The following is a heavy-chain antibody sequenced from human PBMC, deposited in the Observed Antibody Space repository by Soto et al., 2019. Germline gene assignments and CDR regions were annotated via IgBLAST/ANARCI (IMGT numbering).Heavy chain of an antibody. CDR2: TYYRSKWYN. J-gene: IGHJ4*02. CDR1: GDSVSSNSAA. CDR3: ARDKGSIVGATMFDY. Sequence: HXQTLSLTCAISGDSVSSNSAAWNWIRQSPSRGLEWLGRTYYRSKWYNDYAVSVKSRITINPDTSKNQFSLQLNSVTPEDTAVYYCARDKGSIVGATMFDYWGQGTLVTVSS. V-gene: IGHV6-1*01. D-gene: IGHD1-26*01.